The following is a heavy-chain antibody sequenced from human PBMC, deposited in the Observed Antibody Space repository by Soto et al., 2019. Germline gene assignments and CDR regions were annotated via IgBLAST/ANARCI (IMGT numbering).Heavy chain of an antibody. J-gene: IGHJ4*02. CDR2: ISYDGSNK. V-gene: IGHV3-30*18. CDR1: GFTFSSYG. D-gene: IGHD2-15*01. CDR3: AKKGRVRGGHIDY. Sequence: QVQLVESGGGVVQPGRSLRLSCAASGFTFSSYGMHWVRQAPGKGLEWVAVISYDGSNKYYADSVKGRFTISRDNSKNTLYLQMNSLRAEDTAVYYCAKKGRVRGGHIDYWGQGTLVTVSS.